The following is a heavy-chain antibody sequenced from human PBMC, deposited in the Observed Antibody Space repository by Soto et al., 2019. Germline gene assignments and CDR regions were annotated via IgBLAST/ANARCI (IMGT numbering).Heavy chain of an antibody. CDR3: ARDGYDILTGHRGPLDWFDP. V-gene: IGHV1-46*01. Sequence: ASVKVSCKASGYTFTSDYMHWVRQAPGQGLEWMGIINPSGGSTSYAQKFQGRVTMTRDTSTSTVYMELSSLRSEDTAVYYCARDGYDILTGHRGPLDWFDPWGQGTLVTVSS. CDR2: INPSGGST. J-gene: IGHJ5*02. CDR1: GYTFTSDY. D-gene: IGHD3-9*01.